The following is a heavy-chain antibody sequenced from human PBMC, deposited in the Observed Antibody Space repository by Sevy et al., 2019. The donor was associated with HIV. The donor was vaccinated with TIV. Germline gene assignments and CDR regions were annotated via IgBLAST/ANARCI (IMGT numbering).Heavy chain of an antibody. CDR2: ISYDGSNK. D-gene: IGHD4-4*01. J-gene: IGHJ6*02. V-gene: IGHV3-30-3*01. CDR3: ARDSPITVTTRKVDYYYYGMDV. CDR1: GFTFSSYA. Sequence: GGSLRLSCAASGFTFSSYAMHWVRQAPGKGLEWVAVISYDGSNKYYADSVKGRFTISRDNSKNTLYLQMNSLRAEDTAAYYCARDSPITVTTRKVDYYYYGMDVWGQGTTVTVSS.